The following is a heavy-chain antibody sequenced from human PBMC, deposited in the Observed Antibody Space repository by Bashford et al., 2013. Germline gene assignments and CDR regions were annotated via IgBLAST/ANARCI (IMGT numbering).Heavy chain of an antibody. J-gene: IGHJ2*01. D-gene: IGHD6-19*01. Sequence: SVKVSCKASGFTFTSSAVQWVRQARGQRPEWIGWIVVASGSTNYAQKFHGRVTFTRDMSTSTAYMELSSLTSDDTAVYYCASRAPNPGYSSGWYLWYFDLWGRGTLVTVSS. CDR3: ASRAPNPGYSSGWYLWYFDL. V-gene: IGHV1-58*01. CDR1: GFTFTSSA. CDR2: IVVASGST.